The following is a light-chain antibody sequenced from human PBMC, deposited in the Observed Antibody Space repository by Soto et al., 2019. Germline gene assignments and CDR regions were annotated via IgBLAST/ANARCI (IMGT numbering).Light chain of an antibody. CDR1: QSFNSIY. Sequence: ETVFTLSPGTLSLSPGEGATLSCRASQSFNSIYLAWYQQKPGQAPRLLIYGASSRATGIPARFSGSGSGTEFTLTINSLQSEDFAVYYCQQYNNWPPQITFGQGTRLEIK. CDR2: GAS. CDR3: QQYNNWPPQIT. V-gene: IGKV3D-15*01. J-gene: IGKJ5*01.